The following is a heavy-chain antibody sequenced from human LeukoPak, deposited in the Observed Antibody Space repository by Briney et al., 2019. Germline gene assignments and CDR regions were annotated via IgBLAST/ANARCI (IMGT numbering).Heavy chain of an antibody. Sequence: GRSLRLSCAASGFTFSSYGMHWVRQAPGKGLEWVAVIWYDGSNKYYADSVKGRFTISRDNSKNTLYLQMNSLRAEDTAVYYCARDDYDSSGYYPDYWGQGTLVTVSS. J-gene: IGHJ4*02. CDR1: GFTFSSYG. D-gene: IGHD3-22*01. CDR2: IWYDGSNK. V-gene: IGHV3-33*01. CDR3: ARDDYDSSGYYPDY.